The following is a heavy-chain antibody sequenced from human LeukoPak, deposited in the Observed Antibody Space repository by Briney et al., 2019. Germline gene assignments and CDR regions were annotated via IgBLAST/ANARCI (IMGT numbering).Heavy chain of an antibody. D-gene: IGHD3-10*01. CDR1: GYTFTSYY. CDR3: ARTTLWFGELLPYFDY. V-gene: IGHV1-46*01. J-gene: IGHJ4*02. Sequence: ASVKVSCKASGYTFTSYYMHWVRQAPGQGLEWMGITNPSGGSTSYAQKFQGRVTMTRDTSTSTVYMELSSLRSEDTAVYYCARTTLWFGELLPYFDYWGQGTLVTVSS. CDR2: TNPSGGST.